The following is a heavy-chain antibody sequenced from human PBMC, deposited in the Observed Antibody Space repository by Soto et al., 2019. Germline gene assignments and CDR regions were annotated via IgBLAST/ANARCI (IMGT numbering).Heavy chain of an antibody. V-gene: IGHV4-34*01. D-gene: IGHD3-16*01. J-gene: IGHJ6*02. CDR1: GGSFTDYY. Sequence: SETLSLTCGVNGGSFTDYYWNWVRQTPGKGLEWIGEIDHSGKTRFKSSLESRLTISVDMSRGQFSLKLSSVTAADSAVYFCEGARLGYYYGMDVWGQGTTVTVSS. CDR2: IDHSGKT. CDR3: EGARLGYYYGMDV.